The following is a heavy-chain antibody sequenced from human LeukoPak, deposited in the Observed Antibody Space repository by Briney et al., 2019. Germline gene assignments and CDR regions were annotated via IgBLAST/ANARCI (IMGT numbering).Heavy chain of an antibody. D-gene: IGHD5-18*01. CDR3: AKDSSGYSYGYFDY. CDR2: ISYDGSNK. Sequence: PGGSLRLSCAASGFTFSSYGMHWVRQAPGKGLEWVAVISYDGSNKYYADSVKGRFTISRDISKNTLYLQMNSLRAEDTAVYYCAKDSSGYSYGYFDYWGQGTLVTVSS. J-gene: IGHJ4*02. V-gene: IGHV3-30*18. CDR1: GFTFSSYG.